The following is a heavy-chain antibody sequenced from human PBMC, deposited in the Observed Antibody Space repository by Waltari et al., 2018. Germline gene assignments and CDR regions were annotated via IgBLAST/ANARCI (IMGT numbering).Heavy chain of an antibody. V-gene: IGHV4-34*01. CDR1: GGSFSGYY. D-gene: IGHD4-17*01. CDR2: INHSGST. Sequence: QVQLQQWGAGLLKPSETLSLTCAVYGGSFSGYYWSWIRQPPGKGLEWIGEINHSGSTNYNPSLKSRVTISVDTSKNQFSLKLSSVTAADTVVYYCARGPFYGGNSGYFDYWGQGTLVTVSS. CDR3: ARGPFYGGNSGYFDY. J-gene: IGHJ4*02.